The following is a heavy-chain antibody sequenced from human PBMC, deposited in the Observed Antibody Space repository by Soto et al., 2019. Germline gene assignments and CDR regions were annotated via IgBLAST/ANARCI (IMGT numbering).Heavy chain of an antibody. CDR2: IYYSGST. Sequence: SETLSLTCTVSGGSISSSSYYWGWIRQPPGKGLEWIGSIYYSGSTYYNPSLKIRVTISVDTSKNQFSLKLSSVTAADTAVYYCARRQKSIAVAPGDYWGQGTLVTVSS. V-gene: IGHV4-39*01. J-gene: IGHJ4*02. CDR1: GGSISSSSYY. D-gene: IGHD6-19*01. CDR3: ARRQKSIAVAPGDY.